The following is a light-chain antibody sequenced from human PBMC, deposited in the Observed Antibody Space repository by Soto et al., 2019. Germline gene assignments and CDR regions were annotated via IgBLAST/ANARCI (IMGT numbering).Light chain of an antibody. Sequence: EVVLTQSPGTLSLSRGERATIPCRSSERIYSAYLGWYQQKPGQAPRLIFYGTSSRATGIPDRFSGSGSGTDFTLTISSLQSEDFAVYYCQQYNKWPPITFGQGTRLEI. J-gene: IGKJ5*01. CDR2: GTS. CDR3: QQYNKWPPIT. CDR1: ERIYSAY. V-gene: IGKV3-20*01.